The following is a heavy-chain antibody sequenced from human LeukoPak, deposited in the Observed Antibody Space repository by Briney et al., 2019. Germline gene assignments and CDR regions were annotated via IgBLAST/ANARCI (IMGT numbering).Heavy chain of an antibody. V-gene: IGHV4-34*01. Sequence: SETLSLTCAVYGGSFSGYYWSWIRQPPGKGLEWIGEINHSGSTNYNPSLKSRVTISVDTSKNQFSLKLSSVTAADTAVCYCARPKRDYYGSGSYSAAYFDYWGQGTLVTVSS. D-gene: IGHD3-10*01. CDR3: ARPKRDYYGSGSYSAAYFDY. J-gene: IGHJ4*02. CDR2: INHSGST. CDR1: GGSFSGYY.